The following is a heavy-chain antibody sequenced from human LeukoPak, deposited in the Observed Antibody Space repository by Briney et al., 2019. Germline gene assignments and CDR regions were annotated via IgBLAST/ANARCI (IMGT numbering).Heavy chain of an antibody. J-gene: IGHJ4*02. CDR2: IYYSGST. CDR3: ARHEGEEPYYFDY. Sequence: SETLSLTCTVSGGSISSYYWSWIRQPPGKGLEWIGYIYYSGSTNYNPSLKSRVTISVDTSKNQFSLKLSSVTAADTAVYCCARHEGEEPYYFDYWGQGTLVTVSS. V-gene: IGHV4-59*08. CDR1: GGSISSYY.